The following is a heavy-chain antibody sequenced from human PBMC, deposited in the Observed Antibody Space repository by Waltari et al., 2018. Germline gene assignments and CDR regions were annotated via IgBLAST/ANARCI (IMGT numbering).Heavy chain of an antibody. CDR3: ARDLGRGLFLDS. CDR1: VDSMSGNSW. J-gene: IGHJ4*02. Sequence: QLQLQESGPGLVKPSGTLSLTCVVSVDSMSGNSWWSWVRQSPDKGLEWIGQVHRSGRTNYNPSFASRAIVSLDTSMNRFSLRILSATAADTAVYYCARDLGRGLFLDSWGQGTLVTVSP. D-gene: IGHD2-15*01. V-gene: IGHV4-4*02. CDR2: VHRSGRT.